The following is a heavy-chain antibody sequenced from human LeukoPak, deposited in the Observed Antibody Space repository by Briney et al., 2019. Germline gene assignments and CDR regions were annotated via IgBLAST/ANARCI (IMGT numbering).Heavy chain of an antibody. CDR1: GHTLTSYG. J-gene: IGHJ5*02. CDR2: LNTANGNT. CDR3: ARDLRNYDSSGEFDP. V-gene: IGHV1-3*04. D-gene: IGHD3-22*01. Sequence: GASVKVSCKASGHTLTSYGIHWVRQAPGQGLEWMGWLNTANGNTGYLEKFQGRVTLTRDTSANTAYMELNSLRSEDTAVYYCARDLRNYDSSGEFDPWGQGTLVTVSS.